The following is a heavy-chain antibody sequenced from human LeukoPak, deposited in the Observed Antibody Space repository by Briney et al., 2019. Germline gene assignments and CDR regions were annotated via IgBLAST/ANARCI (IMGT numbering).Heavy chain of an antibody. V-gene: IGHV3-23*01. CDR3: AKVRSGSSNWALRIFDN. CDR1: GFPFGNEA. CDR2: ISPGGGTT. D-gene: IGHD4-11*01. J-gene: IGHJ4*02. Sequence: GSLRLSCAASGFPFGNEAMGWVRQAPERGLEWVSTISPGGGTTYYADSVKGRFTISRDNSRNTLFVQMNSLSAEDTAVYYCAKVRSGSSNWALRIFDNWGQGTLVTVSS.